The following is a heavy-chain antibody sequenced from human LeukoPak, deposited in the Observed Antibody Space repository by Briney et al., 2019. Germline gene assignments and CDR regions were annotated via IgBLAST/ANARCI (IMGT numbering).Heavy chain of an antibody. J-gene: IGHJ4*02. D-gene: IGHD3-22*01. V-gene: IGHV1-2*02. CDR3: ARGAHYHDSSEGFDY. Sequence: ASVKVSCKASGYTFTGYYMHWVRQAPGQGLEWMGWINPNSGGTNYAQQFQGRVTMPRDTSISTAYMELRRLRSDDTAVYYCARGAHYHDSSEGFDYWGQGTLVSVSS. CDR1: GYTFTGYY. CDR2: INPNSGGT.